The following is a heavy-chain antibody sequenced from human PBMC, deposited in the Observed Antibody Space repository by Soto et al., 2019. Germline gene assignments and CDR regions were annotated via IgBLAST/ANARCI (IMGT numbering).Heavy chain of an antibody. Sequence: SGPTLVNPTQTLTLTCTFSGFSLSTSGMRVSWIRQPPGKALEWLARIDWDDDNFYSTSLKTRLTISKDTSKSQVVLTMTNMDPVDTATYYCARSIRRAPNDAFDIWGQGTMVTVSS. CDR1: GFSLSTSGMR. V-gene: IGHV2-70*04. CDR2: IDWDDDN. D-gene: IGHD3-10*01. CDR3: ARSIRRAPNDAFDI. J-gene: IGHJ3*02.